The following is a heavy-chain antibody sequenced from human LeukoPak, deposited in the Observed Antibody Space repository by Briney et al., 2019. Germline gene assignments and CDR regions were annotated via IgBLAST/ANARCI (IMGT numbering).Heavy chain of an antibody. V-gene: IGHV3-23*01. J-gene: IGHJ4*02. Sequence: GSLRLSCAASGFTFSNYAMNWVRQAPGKGLEWVSAISGSGSSTYYADSVKGRFTISRDNSKNTLFLHMSSLRPEDTAKYFCAKEASAGAGSFFDSWGQGTVVTVSS. CDR3: AKEASAGAGSFFDS. CDR1: GFTFSNYA. D-gene: IGHD3-10*01. CDR2: ISGSGSST.